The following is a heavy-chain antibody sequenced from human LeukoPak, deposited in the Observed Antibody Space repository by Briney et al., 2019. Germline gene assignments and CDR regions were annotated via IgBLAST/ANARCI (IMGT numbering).Heavy chain of an antibody. CDR3: ARGRYYYGSGSFDY. CDR1: GGSFSGYH. J-gene: IGHJ4*02. D-gene: IGHD3-10*01. Sequence: SETLSLTCAVYGGSFSGYHWSWIRQPPGKGLEWIGEINHSGSTNYNPSLKSRVTISVDTSKNQFSLKLSSVTAADTAVYYCARGRYYYGSGSFDYWGQGTLVTVSS. CDR2: INHSGST. V-gene: IGHV4-34*01.